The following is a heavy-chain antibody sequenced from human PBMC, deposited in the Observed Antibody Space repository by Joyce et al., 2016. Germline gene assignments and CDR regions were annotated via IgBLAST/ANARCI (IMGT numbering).Heavy chain of an antibody. CDR1: GYTFTSYA. J-gene: IGHJ6*02. CDR2: INTKNGDT. D-gene: IGHD4-11*01. V-gene: IGHV1-3*04. CDR3: AREGWEWNRNYGGYYGMDV. Sequence: QVQVVQSGTEVKKPGASVKVSCKTSGYTFTSYAMHWVRQAPGQRPEWMGGINTKNGDTRYSQKFQGRVTITRDTSATTAYMALSRLRSEDTAVYYCAREGWEWNRNYGGYYGMDVWGQGTTVTVSS.